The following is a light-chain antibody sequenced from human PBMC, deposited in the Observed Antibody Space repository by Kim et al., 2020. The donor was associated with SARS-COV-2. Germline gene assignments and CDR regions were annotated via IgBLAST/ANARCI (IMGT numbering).Light chain of an antibody. V-gene: IGLV1-47*01. CDR2: ENY. Sequence: QRVTFACSGSRSNIGSNYVYWYQQLPGAAPKRLIYENYQRPSGVPDRFSGSKSGTSASLAISGLRSEDEAHYYCAAWDDSLSVHYVFGTGTKVTVL. J-gene: IGLJ1*01. CDR1: RSNIGSNY. CDR3: AAWDDSLSVHYV.